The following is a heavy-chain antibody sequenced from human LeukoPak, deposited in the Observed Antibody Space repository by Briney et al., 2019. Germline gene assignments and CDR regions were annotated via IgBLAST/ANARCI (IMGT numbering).Heavy chain of an antibody. D-gene: IGHD6-19*01. CDR3: AKYGDIAVAGILFDY. J-gene: IGHJ4*02. V-gene: IGHV3-23*01. Sequence: PGGPLRLLCAASVFPFSRYAMSGPRRAPGEAREGVSSICGSGGSTYYADSVKGRFTISRDNSKNTLYLQMNSLRAEDTAVYYCAKYGDIAVAGILFDYWGQGTLVTVSS. CDR1: VFPFSRYA. CDR2: ICGSGGST.